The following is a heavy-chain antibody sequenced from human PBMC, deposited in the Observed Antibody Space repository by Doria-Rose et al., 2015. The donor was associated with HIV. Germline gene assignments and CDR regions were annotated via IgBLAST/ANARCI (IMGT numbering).Heavy chain of an antibody. CDR3: AREITIRSHGVGDSSYYGMDV. CDR2: LIPFLGSA. D-gene: IGHD5-18*01. V-gene: IGHV1-69*11. Sequence: QVQLVQSGAEVKKPGSSVKVSCKVSGGTFSSFPISWVRQAPGQGLEWMGGLIPFLGSARYAQKFQGRVSITADESTNTVFMQLSSLRSEDTAVYYCAREITIRSHGVGDSSYYGMDVWGQGTTVTVSS. CDR1: GGTFSSFP. J-gene: IGHJ6*02.